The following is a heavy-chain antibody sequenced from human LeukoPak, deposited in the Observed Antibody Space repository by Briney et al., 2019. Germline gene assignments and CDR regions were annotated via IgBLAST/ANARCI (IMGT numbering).Heavy chain of an antibody. CDR3: AKMSGSYFVRIDY. CDR1: GGDFSNYA. D-gene: IGHD3-10*01. V-gene: IGHV1-69*13. J-gene: IGHJ4*02. CDR2: VIPIFHTS. Sequence: ASVKVSGKATGGDFSNYAFSWVRQAPGQGLEWMGGVIPIFHTSYYSQKFQGRVTITADESTSTVYMDLSSLRSEDTALYYCAKMSGSYFVRIDYWGQGTLVTVSS.